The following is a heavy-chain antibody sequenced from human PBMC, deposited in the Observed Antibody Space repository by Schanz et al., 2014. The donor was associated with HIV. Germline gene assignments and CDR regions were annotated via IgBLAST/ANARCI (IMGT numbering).Heavy chain of an antibody. V-gene: IGHV1-18*01. J-gene: IGHJ5*02. CDR2: ISGYNGNT. Sequence: QVRLIQSGSELKKPGASVKVSCKASGYTFTSYGISWVRQAPGQGLEWMGWISGYNGNTNYAQKLQGRVTMTTDTSTSIAYMELRSLRFDDTAMYYCARDLNRWRDGSEKWFDTWGQGTLVTVSS. D-gene: IGHD2-15*01. CDR3: ARDLNRWRDGSEKWFDT. CDR1: GYTFTSYG.